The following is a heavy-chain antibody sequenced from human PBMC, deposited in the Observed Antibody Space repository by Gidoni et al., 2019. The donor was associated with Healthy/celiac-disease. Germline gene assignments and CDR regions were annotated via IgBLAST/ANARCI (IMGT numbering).Heavy chain of an antibody. CDR3: ARDYGGYYYGMNV. CDR2: ISGSGRTI. D-gene: IGHD3-16*01. J-gene: IGHJ6*02. V-gene: IGHV3-11*01. Sequence: MGWIRQAPGKGLEWVSYISGSGRTIYYTDSVKGRFTISRDNAKNSLYLQMNSLRAEDTAVYYCARDYGGYYYGMNVWGQGTTVTVSS.